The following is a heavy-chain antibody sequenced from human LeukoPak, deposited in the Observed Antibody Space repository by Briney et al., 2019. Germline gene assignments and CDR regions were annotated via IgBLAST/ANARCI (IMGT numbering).Heavy chain of an antibody. J-gene: IGHJ6*03. Sequence: PGGSLKLSCAASGFIFSDHYMEWVRQAPGKGLEWVGRSRNKGKSYSTEHAASVKGRFTILRDDSKNSLYLQMNSLKTEDTAVYYCARMASSGSYYYMDVWGKGTTVTVSS. V-gene: IGHV3-72*01. CDR1: GFIFSDHY. CDR3: ARMASSGSYYYMDV. D-gene: IGHD3-22*01. CDR2: SRNKGKSYST.